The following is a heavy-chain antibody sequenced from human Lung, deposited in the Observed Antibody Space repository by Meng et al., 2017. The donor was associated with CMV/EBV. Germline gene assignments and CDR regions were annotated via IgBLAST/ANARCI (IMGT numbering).Heavy chain of an antibody. V-gene: IGHV1-8*03. CDR3: ARAGGSSNYYYGMDV. Sequence: SXXVSXKASGYAFISYDINSVRQATGQGLEWMGWMNPNSGKTGYAQTFQGRVTITRDISINTAYMEVTSLRSEDTAVYFCARAGGSSNYYYGMDVWAQGTXVTVAS. D-gene: IGHD2-2*01. CDR2: MNPNSGKT. CDR1: GYAFISYD. J-gene: IGHJ6*02.